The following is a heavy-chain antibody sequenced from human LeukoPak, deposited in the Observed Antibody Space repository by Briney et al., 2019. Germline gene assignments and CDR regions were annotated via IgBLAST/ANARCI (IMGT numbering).Heavy chain of an antibody. CDR2: IIPIFGTA. V-gene: IGHV1-69*13. J-gene: IGHJ3*02. CDR3: ARGSSSLRDAFDI. D-gene: IGHD6-6*01. Sequence: ASVKVSCKASGGTFSSYAISWVRQAPGQGLEWMGGIIPIFGTANYAQKFQGRVTITADESTSTAYMELSSLRSEDTAVYYCARGSSSLRDAFDIWGQGTMVTVSS. CDR1: GGTFSSYA.